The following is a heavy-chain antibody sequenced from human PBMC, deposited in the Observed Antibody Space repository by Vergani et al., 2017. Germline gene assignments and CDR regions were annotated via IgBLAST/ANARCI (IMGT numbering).Heavy chain of an antibody. D-gene: IGHD3-22*01. CDR2: ISGSGGST. J-gene: IGHJ6*03. CDR3: ARDNQDSSGYYYYYYYMDV. CDR1: GFTFSSYA. Sequence: EVQLLESGGGLVQPGGSLRLSCAASGFTFSSYAMSWVRQAPGKGLEWVSAISGSGGSTYYADSVKGRFTISRENSKNTLYLQMNSLRAEDTAVYYCARDNQDSSGYYYYYYYMDVWGKGTTVTVSS. V-gene: IGHV3-23*01.